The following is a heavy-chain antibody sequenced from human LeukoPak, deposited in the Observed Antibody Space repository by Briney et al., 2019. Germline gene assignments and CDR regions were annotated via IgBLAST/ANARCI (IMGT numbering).Heavy chain of an antibody. CDR2: ISSNGGST. CDR3: VRGLGVTSFWGGRRSAFDY. CDR1: GFTFSSYA. D-gene: IGHD3-3*01. J-gene: IGHJ4*02. Sequence: GGSLRLSCAASGFTFSSYAMHWVRQAPGKGLEYVSAISSNGGSTYYADSVKGRFTISRDNSKNTLYLQMSSLRAEDTAVYYCVRGLGVTSFWGGRRSAFDYWGQGTLVTVSS. V-gene: IGHV3-64D*06.